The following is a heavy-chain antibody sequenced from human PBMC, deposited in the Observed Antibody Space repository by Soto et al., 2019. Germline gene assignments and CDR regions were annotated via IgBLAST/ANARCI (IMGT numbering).Heavy chain of an antibody. CDR3: ARVFVSGSGSYYDYYYHGMDV. V-gene: IGHV4-30-4*01. CDR1: GGSISSGDYY. CDR2: IYYSGST. D-gene: IGHD3-10*01. J-gene: IGHJ6*02. Sequence: SETLSLTCTVSGGSISSGDYYWSWIRQPPGKGLEWIGYIYYSGSTYYNPSLKSRVTISVDTSKNQFSLKLSYVTAADTAVYYCARVFVSGSGSYYDYYYHGMDVWGQGTTVTVSS.